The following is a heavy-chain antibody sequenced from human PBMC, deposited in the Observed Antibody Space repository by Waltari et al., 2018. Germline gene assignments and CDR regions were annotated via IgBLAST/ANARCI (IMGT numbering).Heavy chain of an antibody. CDR1: GGPLRDYY. D-gene: IGHD3-3*01. Sequence: QEQLQESGPGLVKPAETRSLTSSVSGGPLRDYYWSWVRQPPGKRLDWIGYIHYSGSTNYNPSLKSRVTISVDTSKNQFSLKLRSVTAADTAVYYCARASAGHYDAFDLWGQGTTVSVSS. CDR2: IHYSGST. CDR3: ARASAGHYDAFDL. V-gene: IGHV4-59*13. J-gene: IGHJ3*01.